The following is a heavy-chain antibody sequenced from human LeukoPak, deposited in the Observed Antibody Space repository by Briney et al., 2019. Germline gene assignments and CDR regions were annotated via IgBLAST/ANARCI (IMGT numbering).Heavy chain of an antibody. Sequence: GGSLRLSCAASGFTFSSYWMSWVRQAPGKGLEWVANIKQDGSEKYYVDSVKGRFTISRDNAKNTLHLQMNSLRAEDTAVYYCARGSYTSTSTWYYWGQGTLVTVSS. CDR1: GFTFSSYW. CDR2: IKQDGSEK. CDR3: ARGSYTSTSTWYY. D-gene: IGHD2-2*02. J-gene: IGHJ4*02. V-gene: IGHV3-7*01.